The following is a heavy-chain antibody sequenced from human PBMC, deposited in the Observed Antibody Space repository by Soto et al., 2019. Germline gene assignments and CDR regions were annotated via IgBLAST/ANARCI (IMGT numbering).Heavy chain of an antibody. CDR3: APRAGGGGY. Sequence: EVQLVESGGGLIQPGGSLRLSCAVSGFTVSNNYMSWVRQAPGKGLEGVSVIYSGGYTAYGDSVKGRFTISRDNSKNTIYHKMNTLGADDPAVFYWAPRAGGGGYWGQGTLVTVSS. D-gene: IGHD3-10*01. J-gene: IGHJ4*02. V-gene: IGHV3-53*01. CDR2: IYSGGYT. CDR1: GFTVSNNY.